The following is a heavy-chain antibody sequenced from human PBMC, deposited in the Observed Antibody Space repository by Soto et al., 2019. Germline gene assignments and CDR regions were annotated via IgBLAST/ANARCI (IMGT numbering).Heavy chain of an antibody. CDR2: FDPEDGET. CDR3: ATDLGLGHYYDSSGYFQLDY. V-gene: IGHV1-24*01. CDR1: GYTLTELS. D-gene: IGHD3-22*01. Sequence: GASVKVSCKVSGYTLTELSMHWVRQAPGKGLEWMGGFDPEDGETIYAQKFQGRVTMTEDTSTDTAYMELSSLRSEDTAVYYCATDLGLGHYYDSSGYFQLDYWGQGTLVTVSS. J-gene: IGHJ4*02.